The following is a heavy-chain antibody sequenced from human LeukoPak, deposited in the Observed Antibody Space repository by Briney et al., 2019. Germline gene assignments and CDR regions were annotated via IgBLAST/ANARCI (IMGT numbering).Heavy chain of an antibody. Sequence: SETLSLTCTVSGGSISSYYWGWIRQPPGKVLEWIGYISYSGSTNYNPSLKSRVTISVDTSKSQFSLNLNSVTAADTAVYYCARRIVVAGGDWFDPWGQGTLVTASS. J-gene: IGHJ5*02. D-gene: IGHD6-19*01. CDR2: ISYSGST. CDR3: ARRIVVAGGDWFDP. CDR1: GGSISSYY. V-gene: IGHV4-59*08.